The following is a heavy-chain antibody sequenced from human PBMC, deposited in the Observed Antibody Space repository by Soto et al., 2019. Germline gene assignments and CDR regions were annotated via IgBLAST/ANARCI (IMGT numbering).Heavy chain of an antibody. D-gene: IGHD2-2*02. CDR2: IIPIFGTA. CDR1: GGTFSSYA. Sequence: SVKVSCKASGGTFSSYAISWVRQAPGQGLEWMGGIIPIFGTANYAQKFQGRVTITADESTSTAYMELSSLRSEDTAVYYCARVXEYCGSTSCYKYNWFDPWGQGTLVTVSS. V-gene: IGHV1-69*01. J-gene: IGHJ5*02. CDR3: ARVXEYCGSTSCYKYNWFDP.